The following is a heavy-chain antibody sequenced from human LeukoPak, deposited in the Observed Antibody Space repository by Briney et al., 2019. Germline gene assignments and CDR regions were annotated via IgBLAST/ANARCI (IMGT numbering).Heavy chain of an antibody. D-gene: IGHD3-9*01. CDR2: IYTSGST. Sequence: PSETLSLTCTVSGGSITIYYWSWIRQPAGKGLEWIGRIYTSGSTNYNPSLKSRVTMSVDTSKNQFSLKLSSVTAADTAVYYCAREDPGGYYDILTGYYEGHYFDYWGQGTLVTVSS. CDR3: AREDPGGYYDILTGYYEGHYFDY. J-gene: IGHJ4*02. V-gene: IGHV4-4*07. CDR1: GGSITIYY.